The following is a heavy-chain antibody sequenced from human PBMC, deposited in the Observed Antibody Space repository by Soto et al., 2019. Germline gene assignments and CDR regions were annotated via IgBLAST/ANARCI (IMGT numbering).Heavy chain of an antibody. D-gene: IGHD1-26*01. CDR1: GGTFSSYA. CDR3: ARDLRAFIVGASSAFDI. Sequence: QVQLVQSGAEVKKPGSSVKVSCKASGGTFSSYAISWVRQAPGQGLEWMGGIIPIFGTANYAQKFQGRVTITADESTSTAYMELSSLRSEDTAVYYCARDLRAFIVGASSAFDIWGQGTMVTVSS. CDR2: IIPIFGTA. V-gene: IGHV1-69*01. J-gene: IGHJ3*02.